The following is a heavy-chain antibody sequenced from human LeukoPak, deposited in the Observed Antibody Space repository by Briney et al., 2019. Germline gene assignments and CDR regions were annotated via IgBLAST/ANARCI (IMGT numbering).Heavy chain of an antibody. J-gene: IGHJ4*02. D-gene: IGHD4-23*01. CDR1: GFTFTSSA. CDR2: IVVGSGNT. Sequence: GASVKVSCKASGFTFTSSAVQWVRQARGQRLEWIGWIVVGSGNTNYAQKFQERVTITRDMSTSTAYMELSSLRSEDTAVYYCAAVGLRWLPFDYWGQGTLVTVSS. V-gene: IGHV1-58*01. CDR3: AAVGLRWLPFDY.